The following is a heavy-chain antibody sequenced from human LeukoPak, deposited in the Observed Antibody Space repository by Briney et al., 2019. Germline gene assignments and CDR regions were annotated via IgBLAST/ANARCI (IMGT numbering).Heavy chain of an antibody. V-gene: IGHV3-72*01. CDR3: ASTTVTSYLDVFDI. CDR1: AFTFIDHY. CDR2: SRNKAISYST. Sequence: GGSLRLSSATSAFTFIDHYMDWVRQAPGKGLQWVGRSRNKAISYSTDYAASVIGRFTISRDDSKNSLYLQMNSLKTEETAVYYCASTTVTSYLDVFDIWGRGTMVTVSS. D-gene: IGHD4-17*01. J-gene: IGHJ3*02.